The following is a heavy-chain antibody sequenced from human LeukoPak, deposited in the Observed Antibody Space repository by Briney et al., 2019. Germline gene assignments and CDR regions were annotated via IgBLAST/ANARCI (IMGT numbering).Heavy chain of an antibody. CDR2: INTNTGNP. D-gene: IGHD3-22*01. V-gene: IGHV7-4-1*02. CDR1: GYTFTSYA. J-gene: IGHJ4*02. Sequence: ASVKVSCKTSGYTFTSYAMNWVRQAPGQGLEWMGWINTNTGNPTYAQGFTGRFVFSLDTSVSTAYLQISSLKAEDTAVYYCARAIYYYDSSGYYIFDYWGQGTLVTVSP. CDR3: ARAIYYYDSSGYYIFDY.